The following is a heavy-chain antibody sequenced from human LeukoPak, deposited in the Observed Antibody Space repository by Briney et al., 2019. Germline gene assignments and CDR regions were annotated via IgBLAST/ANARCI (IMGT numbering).Heavy chain of an antibody. J-gene: IGHJ4*02. Sequence: ASVKVSCKASGYTFTGYYMHWVRQAPGQGLEWMGWINPNSGGTNYAKKFQGRVTMTRDTSISTAYMELSRLRSDDTAVYYCARALRPSHFDYWGQGTLVTVSS. CDR2: INPNSGGT. V-gene: IGHV1-2*02. CDR1: GYTFTGYY. D-gene: IGHD5/OR15-5a*01. CDR3: ARALRPSHFDY.